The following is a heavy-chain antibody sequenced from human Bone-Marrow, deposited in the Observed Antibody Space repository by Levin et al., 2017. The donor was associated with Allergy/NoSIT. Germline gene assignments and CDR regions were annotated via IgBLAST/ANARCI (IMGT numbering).Heavy chain of an antibody. V-gene: IGHV4-34*01. CDR2: INHSGST. Sequence: SQTLSLTCAVYGGSFSGYYWSWIRQPPGKGLEWIGEINHSGSTNYNPSLKSRVTISVDTSKNQFSLKLSSVTAADTAVYYCARAGAIVATIHGIDNSRDYFDYWGQGTLVTVSS. D-gene: IGHD5-12*01. CDR3: ARAGAIVATIHGIDNSRDYFDY. J-gene: IGHJ4*02. CDR1: GGSFSGYY.